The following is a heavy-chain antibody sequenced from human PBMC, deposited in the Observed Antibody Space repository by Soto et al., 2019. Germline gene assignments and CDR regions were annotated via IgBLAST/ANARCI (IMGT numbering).Heavy chain of an antibody. V-gene: IGHV3-23*01. CDR2: ISGNGFST. J-gene: IGHJ4*02. CDR3: AKDLSSGRPLWYDSSEPLDY. Sequence: EVQLLESGGGLVQPGGSLRVSCAASGFTFTSYAMSWVRQAPGKGLEWVSSISGNGFSTNYADSVKGRFIISRDKVKNTLYLQMNNLRVEDTAVYYCAKDLSSGRPLWYDSSEPLDYWGQGTLVTVSS. D-gene: IGHD3-22*01. CDR1: GFTFTSYA.